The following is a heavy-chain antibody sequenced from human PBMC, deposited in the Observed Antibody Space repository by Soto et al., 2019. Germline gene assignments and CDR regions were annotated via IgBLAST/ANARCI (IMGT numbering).Heavy chain of an antibody. CDR3: ARDRITTRGDAFDL. Sequence: QVQLVQSGAEVRKPGSSVKVSCKAPGGTFSTYIISWVRQAPGQGLEWMGRIIPIPDITNYAQKFQGRVTVTADRSTRTAYMELTSRQSEVTAVYYCARDRITTRGDAFDLWGQGTMVTVSS. CDR1: GGTFSTYI. J-gene: IGHJ3*01. V-gene: IGHV1-69*08. D-gene: IGHD3-3*01. CDR2: IIPIPDIT.